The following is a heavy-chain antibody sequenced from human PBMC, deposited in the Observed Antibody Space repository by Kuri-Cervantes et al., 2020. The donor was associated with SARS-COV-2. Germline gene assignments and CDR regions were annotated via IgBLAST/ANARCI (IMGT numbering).Heavy chain of an antibody. CDR1: GFIFDDYG. Sequence: GWSLRLSCAASGFIFDDYGMSWVRQAPGKGLEWVSGINWNGGSTGYADSVKGRFTISRDNAKNSLYLQMNSLRAEDTALYYCARITLYGDYFDYWGQGTPVTVSS. CDR3: ARITLYGDYFDY. J-gene: IGHJ4*02. D-gene: IGHD4-17*01. V-gene: IGHV3-20*04. CDR2: INWNGGST.